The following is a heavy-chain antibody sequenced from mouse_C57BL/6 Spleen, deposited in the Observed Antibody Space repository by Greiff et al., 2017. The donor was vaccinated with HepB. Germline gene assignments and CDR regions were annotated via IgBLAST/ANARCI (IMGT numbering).Heavy chain of an antibody. CDR3: ATYGNYEFAY. Sequence: QVQLQQPGAELVKPGASVKLSCKASGYNFTSYWMHWVKQRPGQGLEWIGMIHPNSGSTNYNEKFKSKATLTVDTSSSTAYMQLSSLTSEDSAVYYCATYGNYEFAYWGQGTLVTVSA. V-gene: IGHV1-64*01. D-gene: IGHD2-1*01. J-gene: IGHJ3*01. CDR1: GYNFTSYW. CDR2: IHPNSGST.